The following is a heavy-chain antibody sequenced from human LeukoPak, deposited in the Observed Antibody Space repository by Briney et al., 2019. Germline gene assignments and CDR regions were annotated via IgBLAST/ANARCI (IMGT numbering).Heavy chain of an antibody. V-gene: IGHV3-48*01. Sequence: GGSLRLSCAASGFTFSSYSMNWVRQAPGKGLEWVSYISSSSSTIYYADSVKGRFTITRDNAKNSLYLQMNSLRAEDTAVYYCARVGDYGDQLIDYWGQGTLVTVSS. CDR1: GFTFSSYS. D-gene: IGHD4-17*01. J-gene: IGHJ4*02. CDR3: ARVGDYGDQLIDY. CDR2: ISSSSSTI.